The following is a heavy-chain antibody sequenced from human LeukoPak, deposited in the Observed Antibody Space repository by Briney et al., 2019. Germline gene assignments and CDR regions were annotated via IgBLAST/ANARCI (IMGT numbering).Heavy chain of an antibody. Sequence: SETLSLTCAVYGGSFSGYYWSWIRQPPGKGLEWIGEINHSGSTNYNPSLKSRVTISVDTSKNQFSLKLSSVTAADTAVYYCARSRQRGRFDPWGQGTLVTVSS. CDR1: GGSFSGYY. CDR2: INHSGST. CDR3: ARSRQRGRFDP. D-gene: IGHD6-25*01. V-gene: IGHV4-34*01. J-gene: IGHJ5*02.